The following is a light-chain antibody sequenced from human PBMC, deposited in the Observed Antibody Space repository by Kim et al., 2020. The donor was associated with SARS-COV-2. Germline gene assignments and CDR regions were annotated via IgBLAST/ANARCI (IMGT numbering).Light chain of an antibody. V-gene: IGLV2-14*03. CDR1: SSDVVAYNY. J-gene: IGLJ1*01. CDR2: DVS. CDR3: SSYTSSSTNYV. Sequence: QSLTTPCTGTSSDVVAYNYVSWYPQHPGKAPKLMIYDVSNRPSGVSNRFSGSKSGNTASLTISGLQAEDEADYYCSSYTSSSTNYVFGTGTKVTVL.